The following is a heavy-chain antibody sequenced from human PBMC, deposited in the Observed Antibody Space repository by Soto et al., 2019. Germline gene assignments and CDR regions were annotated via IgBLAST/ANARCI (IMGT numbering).Heavy chain of an antibody. CDR2: INSDGSST. D-gene: IGHD5-12*01. CDR1: GFTFSSYW. Sequence: GGSLRLSCAASGFTFSSYWMHWVRQAPGKGLVWVSRINSDGSSTSYADSVKGRFTISRDNAKNTLYLQMNSLRAEDTAVYYCARVGGYSGYAPPGYWGQGTLVTVSS. J-gene: IGHJ4*02. V-gene: IGHV3-74*01. CDR3: ARVGGYSGYAPPGY.